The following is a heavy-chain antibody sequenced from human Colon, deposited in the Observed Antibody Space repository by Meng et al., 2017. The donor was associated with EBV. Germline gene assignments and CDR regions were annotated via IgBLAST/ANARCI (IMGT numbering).Heavy chain of an antibody. CDR2: IYYSGST. CDR3: ARDRKHYGERGWFDP. J-gene: IGHJ5*02. V-gene: IGHV4-30-4*01. CDR1: GGSISSGDYY. Sequence: VVRQGAGPGPVQPSPTLSLTCTVSGGSISSGDYYWSWIRQPPGKGLEWIGYIYYSGSTYSNASLKSRVTISIDRSKNQFSLKLSSVTAADTAVYYCARDRKHYGERGWFDPWGQGTLVTVSS. D-gene: IGHD4-17*01.